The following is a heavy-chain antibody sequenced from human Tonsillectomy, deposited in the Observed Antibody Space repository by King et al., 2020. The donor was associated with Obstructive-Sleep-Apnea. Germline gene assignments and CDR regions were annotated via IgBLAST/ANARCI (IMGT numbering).Heavy chain of an antibody. J-gene: IGHJ4*02. CDR1: GFTFTNAW. Sequence: VQLVESGGGLVKPGGSLGLSCAASGFTFTNAWMSWVRQAPGKGLEWVGRIKRKTNGGTTDYAAPVKGRFTISRDDSKNTLYLQMNSLKIEDTAVYYCSTEDDWGQGTLVTVSS. CDR3: STEDD. V-gene: IGHV3-15*01. CDR2: IKRKTNGGTT.